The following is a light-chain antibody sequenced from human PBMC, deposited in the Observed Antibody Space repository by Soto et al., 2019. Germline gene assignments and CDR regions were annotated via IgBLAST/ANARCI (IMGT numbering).Light chain of an antibody. Sequence: EIVLTQSPATLSVSPGERATLSCRASQSVSSYLAWYQQKPGQAPRLLIYDVSNRATGIPARFSGSGSGTDFTLTISSLEPEDFAVYYCQQRSNWPSITFGQGTRLEIK. V-gene: IGKV3-11*01. J-gene: IGKJ5*01. CDR1: QSVSSY. CDR2: DVS. CDR3: QQRSNWPSIT.